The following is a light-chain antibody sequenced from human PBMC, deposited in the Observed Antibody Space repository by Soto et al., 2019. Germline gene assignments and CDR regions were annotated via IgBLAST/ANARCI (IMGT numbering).Light chain of an antibody. Sequence: QAVLTQPASVSGSPGQSITISCTGTSSDVGGYNYVSWSQHHPGSAPKLLIYEVSNRPSGVSNRFSGSKSGNKASLTISGLQAEDEADYYCCSYTNTNTRVFGGGTKVTVL. CDR1: SSDVGGYNY. CDR2: EVS. V-gene: IGLV2-14*01. CDR3: CSYTNTNTRV. J-gene: IGLJ3*02.